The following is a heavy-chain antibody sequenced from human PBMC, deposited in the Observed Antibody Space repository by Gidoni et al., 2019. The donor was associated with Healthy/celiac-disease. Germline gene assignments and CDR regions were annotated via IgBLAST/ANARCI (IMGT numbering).Heavy chain of an antibody. V-gene: IGHV3-48*02. Sequence: EVQLVESGGGLVQPGGSLRLSCAASGFTFISYSMNWVRQAPGKGLEWVSYIRSSSSTIYYADSVKGRFTISRDNAKNSLYLQMNSLRDEDTAVYYCASVMWKQWLVRDYYGMDVWGQGTTVTVSS. D-gene: IGHD6-19*01. CDR2: IRSSSSTI. CDR3: ASVMWKQWLVRDYYGMDV. CDR1: GFTFISYS. J-gene: IGHJ6*02.